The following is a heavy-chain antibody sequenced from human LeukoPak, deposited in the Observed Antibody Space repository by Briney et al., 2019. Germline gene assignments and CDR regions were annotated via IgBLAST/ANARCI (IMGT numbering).Heavy chain of an antibody. Sequence: GASVKVSCKASGYSFSSYGITWVRQAPGQGLEWMGWISPYNGNTDYSQKLQGRVTMTTDTSTTTAYMELRSLRSDDAAVYYCARDQFASGSHSSGERVCWGQGTLVTVSS. D-gene: IGHD1-26*01. CDR2: ISPYNGNT. CDR1: GYSFSSYG. J-gene: IGHJ4*02. V-gene: IGHV1-18*01. CDR3: ARDQFASGSHSSGERVC.